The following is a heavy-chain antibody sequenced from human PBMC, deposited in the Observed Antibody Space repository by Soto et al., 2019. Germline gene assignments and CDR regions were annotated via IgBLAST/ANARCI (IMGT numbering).Heavy chain of an antibody. Sequence: GGSLRLSCAASGFTFSTYSMNWVRQAPGKGLEWVSYISSSSSTIYYADSVKGRFTISRDNAKNSLYLQMNSLRDEDTAVYYCARAGAQYYDYVWGGYRYKGWFDPWGQGTLVTVSS. CDR1: GFTFSTYS. J-gene: IGHJ5*02. D-gene: IGHD3-16*02. CDR3: ARAGAQYYDYVWGGYRYKGWFDP. CDR2: ISSSSSTI. V-gene: IGHV3-48*02.